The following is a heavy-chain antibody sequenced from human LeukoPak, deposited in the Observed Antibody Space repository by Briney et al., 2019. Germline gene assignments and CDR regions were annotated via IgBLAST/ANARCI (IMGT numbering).Heavy chain of an antibody. CDR3: ARDRPHKDYDFWSGYYTNYYYYYMDV. V-gene: IGHV4-39*07. CDR1: GGSISSSSYY. J-gene: IGHJ6*03. CDR2: IYYSGST. Sequence: SETLSLTCTVSGGSISSSSYYWGWIRQPPGKGLEWIGSIYYSGSTYYNPSLKSRVTISVDTSKNQFSLKLSSVTAADTAVYYCARDRPHKDYDFWSGYYTNYYYYYMDVWGKGNTVTVSS. D-gene: IGHD3-3*01.